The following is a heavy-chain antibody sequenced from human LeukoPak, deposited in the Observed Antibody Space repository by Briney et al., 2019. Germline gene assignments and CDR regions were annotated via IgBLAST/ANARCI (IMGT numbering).Heavy chain of an antibody. J-gene: IGHJ6*02. V-gene: IGHV3-66*02. CDR2: IYSGGST. Sequence: GGSLRLSCAASGFTVSSNYMSWVRQAPGRGLEWVSVIYSGGSTYYADSVKGRFTISRDNSKNTLYLQMDSLRAEDTAVYYCARFQHYYYYGMDVWGQGTTVTVSS. CDR3: ARFQHYYYYGMDV. CDR1: GFTVSSNY. D-gene: IGHD3-16*01.